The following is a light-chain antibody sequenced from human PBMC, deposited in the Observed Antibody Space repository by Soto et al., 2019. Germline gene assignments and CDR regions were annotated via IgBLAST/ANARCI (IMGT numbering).Light chain of an antibody. CDR2: AAS. J-gene: IGKJ1*01. CDR3: HQYQNWTWT. CDR1: QSVSSI. V-gene: IGKV3-15*01. Sequence: IVMTPSPPTLSVSPGERAPLSCMAGQSVSSILAWYQQKPGQVPWLLIYAASTRATGIPARFCGSGSETEFTLSISSLQSEDFAVYFCHQYQNWTWTFGQGTKWIS.